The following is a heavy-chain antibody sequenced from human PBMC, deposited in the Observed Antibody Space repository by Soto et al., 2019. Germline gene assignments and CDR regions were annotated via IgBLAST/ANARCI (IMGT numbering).Heavy chain of an antibody. V-gene: IGHV4-30-2*01. CDR3: ARGIVVAIDY. CDR1: GGSISSGCYS. J-gene: IGHJ4*02. D-gene: IGHD2-21*01. Sequence: QLQLQESGSGLVKPSQTLSLTCAVSGGSISSGCYSWSWIRQPPGKGLEWIGYIYHSGSTFYNPSLKSRDTISVDMSKNPFSLKLSSVTAADTAGYYCARGIVVAIDYWGQGTLVTVSS. CDR2: IYHSGST.